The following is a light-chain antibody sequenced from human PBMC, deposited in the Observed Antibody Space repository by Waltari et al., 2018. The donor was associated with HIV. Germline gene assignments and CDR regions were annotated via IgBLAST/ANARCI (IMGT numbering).Light chain of an antibody. CDR2: ELT. J-gene: IGLJ2*01. CDR1: ISDVGSYHY. Sequence: QSALTQPPSASGSPGQSVTIPCTGTISDVGSYHYFSWYRQYTGNNPKLMIIELTKRPPWVPDRLFASTSSNTASLLVSGLQAEEEADYYCSSYAGYNTVVFGGGTKLTVL. CDR3: SSYAGYNTVV. V-gene: IGLV2-8*01.